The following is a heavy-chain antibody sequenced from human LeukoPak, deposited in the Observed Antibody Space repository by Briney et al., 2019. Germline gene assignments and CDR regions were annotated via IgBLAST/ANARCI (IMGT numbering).Heavy chain of an antibody. CDR2: ITASGGNT. D-gene: IGHD5-18*01. Sequence: SGGSLRLSCAASGFTFSSYAMGWVRQAPGKGLEWVSAITASGGNTYYADSVKGRFTISRDNSKNTLYLQVNSLRAEDTAVYYCAKGNGYSYGRYYFDYWGQGTLVIVSS. CDR1: GFTFSSYA. CDR3: AKGNGYSYGRYYFDY. V-gene: IGHV3-23*01. J-gene: IGHJ4*02.